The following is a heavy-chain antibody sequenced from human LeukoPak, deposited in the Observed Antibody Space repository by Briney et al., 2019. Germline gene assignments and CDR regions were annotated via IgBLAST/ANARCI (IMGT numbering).Heavy chain of an antibody. V-gene: IGHV3-21*01. CDR3: ATGGKNIAAAGTGY. CDR2: ISSSSSYI. D-gene: IGHD6-13*01. Sequence: PGGSLRLSCAASGFTFSSYSMNWVRQAPGKGLEWVSSISSSSSYIYYADSVKGRFTISRDNAKNSLNLQMNSLRAEDTAVYYCATGGKNIAAAGTGYWGQGTLVTVSS. J-gene: IGHJ4*02. CDR1: GFTFSSYS.